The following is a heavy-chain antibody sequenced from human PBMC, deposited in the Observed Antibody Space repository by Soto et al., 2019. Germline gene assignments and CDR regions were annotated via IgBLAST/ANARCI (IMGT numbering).Heavy chain of an antibody. CDR2: IYTSGST. CDR1: GGSISSYY. Sequence: TLSLTCTVSGGSISSYYWNWIRQPAGKGLEWIGRIYTSGSTNYNPSLKSRVTMSVDTSKNQFSLKLSSVTAADTAVYYCAREPPMWGIAVAGSGMDVWGQGTTVTVSS. D-gene: IGHD6-19*01. V-gene: IGHV4-4*07. CDR3: AREPPMWGIAVAGSGMDV. J-gene: IGHJ6*02.